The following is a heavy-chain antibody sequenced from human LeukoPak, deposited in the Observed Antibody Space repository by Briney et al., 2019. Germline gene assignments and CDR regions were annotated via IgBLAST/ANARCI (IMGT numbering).Heavy chain of an antibody. V-gene: IGHV3-64*01. Sequence: GGSLRLSCAASGFTFSSYAMHWVRQAPGKGLEYVSAISSNGGSTYYANSVKGRFTISRDNSKNTLYLQMGSLRAEDMAVYYCARAPSWFWEDYFDYWGQGTLVTVSS. J-gene: IGHJ4*02. CDR1: GFTFSSYA. CDR2: ISSNGGST. CDR3: ARAPSWFWEDYFDY. D-gene: IGHD3-10*01.